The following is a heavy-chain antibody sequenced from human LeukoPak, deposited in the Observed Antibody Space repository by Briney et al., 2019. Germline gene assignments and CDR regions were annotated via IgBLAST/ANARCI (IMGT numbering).Heavy chain of an antibody. CDR2: ISYDGSNK. CDR3: AKYSFSWYQLLSDYFDY. J-gene: IGHJ4*02. D-gene: IGHD2-2*01. CDR1: GFTFSSYG. V-gene: IGHV3-30*18. Sequence: GGSLRLSCAASGFTFSSYGMHWVRQAPGKGLEWVAVISYDGSNKYYADSVKGRFTISRDNSKNTLYLQMNSLRAEDTAVYYCAKYSFSWYQLLSDYFDYWGQGTLVTVSS.